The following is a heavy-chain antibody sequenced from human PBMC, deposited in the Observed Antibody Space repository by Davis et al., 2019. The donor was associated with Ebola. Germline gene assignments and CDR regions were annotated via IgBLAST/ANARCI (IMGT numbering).Heavy chain of an antibody. D-gene: IGHD5-12*01. J-gene: IGHJ4*02. V-gene: IGHV4-34*01. CDR1: GGSFSGYY. CDR2: INHSGST. Sequence: MPSETLSLTCAVYGGSFSGYYWSWIRQPPGKGLEWIGEINHSGSTNYNPSLKSRVTISVDTSKNQFSLKLSSVTAADTAVYYCARAPGGYDETNFDYWGQGTLVTVSS. CDR3: ARAPGGYDETNFDY.